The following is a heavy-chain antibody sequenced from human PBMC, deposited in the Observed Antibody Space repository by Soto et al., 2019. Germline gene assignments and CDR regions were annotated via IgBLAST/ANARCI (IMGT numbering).Heavy chain of an antibody. Sequence: EVQLVESGGGLVQPGGSLRLSCAASGFTFSSYWMHWVRQAPGKGLVWVSRINSDGSSTSYADSVKGRFTISRDNAKNTLYLKMNSLRAEDTAVYYCARGVYSSGWYSVYWGQGTLVTVSS. CDR2: INSDGSST. CDR1: GFTFSSYW. D-gene: IGHD6-19*01. J-gene: IGHJ4*02. V-gene: IGHV3-74*01. CDR3: ARGVYSSGWYSVY.